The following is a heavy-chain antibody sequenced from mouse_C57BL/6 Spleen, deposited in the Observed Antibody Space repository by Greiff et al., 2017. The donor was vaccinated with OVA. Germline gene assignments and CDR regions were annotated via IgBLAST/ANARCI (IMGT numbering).Heavy chain of an antibody. V-gene: IGHV1-81*01. CDR1: GYTFTSYG. CDR2: IYPRSGNT. CDR3: AVITTVVGGVFDY. D-gene: IGHD1-1*01. J-gene: IGHJ2*01. Sequence: VQGVESGAELARPGASVKLSCKASGYTFTSYGISWVKQRTGQGLEWIGEIYPRSGNTYYNEKFKGKATLTADKSSSTAYMELRSLTSEDSAVYFCAVITTVVGGVFDYWGQGTTLTVSS.